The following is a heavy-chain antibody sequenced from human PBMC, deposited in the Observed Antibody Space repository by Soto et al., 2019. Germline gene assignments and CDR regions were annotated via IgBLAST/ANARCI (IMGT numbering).Heavy chain of an antibody. CDR3: AREYCSGTTCYEFDY. CDR2: IFSCYSYS. D-gene: IGHD2-2*01. J-gene: IGHJ4*02. V-gene: IGHV5-51*06. CDR1: GYRFTNYW. Sequence: GESLKISCKGSGYRFTNYWIGWVRQMPGKGLELIGIIFSCYSYSRFCPFFQGQVTILADKFINTAFLQLSSLKALDTAMYYCAREYCSGTTCYEFDYWGQGTQVTVSS.